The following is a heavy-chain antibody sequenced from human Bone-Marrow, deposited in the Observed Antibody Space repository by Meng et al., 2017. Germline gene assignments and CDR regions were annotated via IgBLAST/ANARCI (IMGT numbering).Heavy chain of an antibody. Sequence: GSLRLSCDVSGGSVSSSTAYWGWIRQPPGKGLEWIGNIFYSGITSYNPSLKSRVTISVDSSKNQFSLNLTSVTAADTAVYYCASFDDVPLGSWGQGTLVTVSS. CDR3: ASFDDVPLGS. D-gene: IGHD3-16*01. CDR1: GGSVSSSTAY. J-gene: IGHJ5*02. CDR2: IFYSGIT. V-gene: IGHV4-39*07.